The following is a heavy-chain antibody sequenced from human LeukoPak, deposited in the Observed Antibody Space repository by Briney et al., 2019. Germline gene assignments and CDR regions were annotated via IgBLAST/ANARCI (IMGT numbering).Heavy chain of an antibody. J-gene: IGHJ3*02. Sequence: GASVKVSCKASGYTFTSYYMHWVRQAPGQGLEWMGIINPSGGSTSYAQKFQGRVTMTRDTSTSTVYMELSSLRSEDAAVYYCARESITMVRGARNDAFDIWGQGTMVTVSS. CDR3: ARESITMVRGARNDAFDI. CDR2: INPSGGST. CDR1: GYTFTSYY. D-gene: IGHD3-10*01. V-gene: IGHV1-46*01.